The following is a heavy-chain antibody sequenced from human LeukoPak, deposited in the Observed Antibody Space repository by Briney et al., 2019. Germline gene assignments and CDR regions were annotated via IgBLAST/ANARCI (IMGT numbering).Heavy chain of an antibody. D-gene: IGHD3-10*01. CDR2: ISGSGDTT. J-gene: IGHJ4*02. CDR3: AKDLPPVLAWFGELLSVY. V-gene: IGHV3-23*01. Sequence: PGESLRLSCAVSGFTFSTYAMSWVRQAPGKGLEWVSAISGSGDTTYYADSVRGRFTISRDNSKNTLYLEMNSLRAEDAAVYYCAKDLPPVLAWFGELLSVYWGQGTLVTVSS. CDR1: GFTFSTYA.